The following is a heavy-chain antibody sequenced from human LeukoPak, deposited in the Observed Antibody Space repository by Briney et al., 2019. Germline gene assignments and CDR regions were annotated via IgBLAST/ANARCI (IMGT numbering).Heavy chain of an antibody. CDR2: IDASDSYT. CDR1: GYSFTNYR. V-gene: IGHV5-10-1*01. J-gene: IGHJ4*02. Sequence: GESLKISCKGSGYSFTNYRISWVRHMPGRGLEWMGWIDASDSYTNYSPSFQGHVTISADKSSSTAYLQWSSLKASDTAMYYCARSPAPNYYDSSGYYLDWYYFDYWGQGTLVTVSS. D-gene: IGHD3-22*01. CDR3: ARSPAPNYYDSSGYYLDWYYFDY.